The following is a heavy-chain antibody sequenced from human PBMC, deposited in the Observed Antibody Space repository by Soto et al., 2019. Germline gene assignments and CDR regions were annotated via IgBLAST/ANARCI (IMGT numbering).Heavy chain of an antibody. Sequence: GASVKVSCKASGYTFTSYGISWVRQAPGQGLEWMGWISPYNGNTNYAQKLQGRVTMTTDKSTSTAYMELSSLRSEDTAVYYCAREGADTAMVGYYYGMDVWGQGTTVTVSS. J-gene: IGHJ6*02. CDR1: GYTFTSYG. CDR2: ISPYNGNT. V-gene: IGHV1-18*01. D-gene: IGHD5-18*01. CDR3: AREGADTAMVGYYYGMDV.